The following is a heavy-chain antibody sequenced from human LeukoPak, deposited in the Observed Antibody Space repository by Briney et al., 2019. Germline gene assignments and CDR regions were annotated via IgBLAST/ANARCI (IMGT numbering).Heavy chain of an antibody. CDR1: GFTFSSYW. V-gene: IGHV3-7*05. CDR3: ARLLYYYDSSIYQRYFDY. CDR2: MKPDGSEK. D-gene: IGHD3-22*01. Sequence: SGGSLRLSCAASGFTFSSYWMTWVREAPGKGLEWVANMKPDGSEKYYVASVQGRFAISRDNSKNTLYLQMNSLRAEDTAVYYCARLLYYYDSSIYQRYFDYWGQGTLVTVSS. J-gene: IGHJ4*02.